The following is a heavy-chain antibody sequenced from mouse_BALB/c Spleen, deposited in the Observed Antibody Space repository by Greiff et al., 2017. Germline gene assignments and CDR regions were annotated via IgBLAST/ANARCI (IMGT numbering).Heavy chain of an antibody. J-gene: IGHJ3*01. CDR1: GYTFTSYW. CDR3: ARSDYRSY. D-gene: IGHD2-14*01. V-gene: IGHV1-87*01. Sequence: QVQLQQSGAELARPGASVKLSCKASGYTFTSYWMQWVKQRPGQGLEWIGAIYPGDGDTRYTQKFKGKATLTADKSSSTAYMQLSSLASEDSAVYYCARSDYRSYWGQGTLVTVSA. CDR2: IYPGDGDT.